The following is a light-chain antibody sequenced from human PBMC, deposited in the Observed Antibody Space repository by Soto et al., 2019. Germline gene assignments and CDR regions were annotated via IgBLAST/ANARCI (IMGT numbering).Light chain of an antibody. V-gene: IGKV3D-20*01. J-gene: IGKJ2*01. Sequence: ESVLKQSPATLSLSPWERATLSCGASQSVRSIYLAWYQQKPGLAPRLLIYDASSRATGIPDRFSGSGSGTDFTLTISRLEPEDFAVYHCQQYGSSPFTFGQGTKLEMK. CDR3: QQYGSSPFT. CDR2: DAS. CDR1: QSVRSIY.